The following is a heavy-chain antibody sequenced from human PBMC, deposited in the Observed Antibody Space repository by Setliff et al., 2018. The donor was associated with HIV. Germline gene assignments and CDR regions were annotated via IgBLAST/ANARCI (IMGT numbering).Heavy chain of an antibody. V-gene: IGHV1-69*06. J-gene: IGHJ4*02. D-gene: IGHD2-8*01. CDR2: IVPLIDTA. CDR3: ARTPYCTNGLCYRYYFDY. CDR1: GDSFSNYG. Sequence: SVKVSCKAFGDSFSNYGFGWVRQAPGQGLEWLGGIVPLIDTASNAQKFQGRVTITADKSTSTAYMELSSLRSEDTAVYYCARTPYCTNGLCYRYYFDYWGQGTLVTVSS.